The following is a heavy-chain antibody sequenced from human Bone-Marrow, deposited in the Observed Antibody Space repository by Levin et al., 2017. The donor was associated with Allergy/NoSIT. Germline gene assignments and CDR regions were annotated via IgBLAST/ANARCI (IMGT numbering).Heavy chain of an antibody. J-gene: IGHJ4*02. Sequence: GETLKISCAASGFAFNYYSLNWVRQAPGEGLEWVASISSTGHYIYYAESVKGRFTISRDNAKNSVYLQMDSLRADDTAVYYCARKDLLRFFDYWGQGAQVTVSS. D-gene: IGHD3-3*01. CDR2: ISSTGHYI. CDR1: GFAFNYYS. V-gene: IGHV3-21*01. CDR3: ARKDLLRFFDY.